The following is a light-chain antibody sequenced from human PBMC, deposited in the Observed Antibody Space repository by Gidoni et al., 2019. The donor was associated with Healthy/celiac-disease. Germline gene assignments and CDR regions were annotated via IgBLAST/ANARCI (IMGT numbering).Light chain of an antibody. V-gene: IGKV3-20*01. CDR2: GAY. CDR1: QGVSSSY. Sequence: EFVLTQSPGTLSMPPGERATLSCRASQGVSSSYLAWYQKQPGQAPRLLIDGAYSRATGIPDRFSSSWSGTDFPLTISRLEPEDFAVYCCQQYGNSSWTFGQGTKVEIK. CDR3: QQYGNSSWT. J-gene: IGKJ1*01.